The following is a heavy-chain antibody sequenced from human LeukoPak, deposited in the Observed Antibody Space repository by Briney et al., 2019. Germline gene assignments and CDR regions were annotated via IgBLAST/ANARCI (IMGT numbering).Heavy chain of an antibody. CDR1: GGSIGRSSYY. J-gene: IGHJ4*02. V-gene: IGHV4-39*01. CDR2: IYYSGST. Sequence: SETLSLTCTVSGGSIGRSSYYWGWIRQPPGKGLEWIGNIYYSGSTSYNPSLKSRVTISVDTSKNQFPLKLSSVTAADTAVYYCARQDAQTYDYWGQGTLVTVSS. CDR3: ARQDAQTYDY.